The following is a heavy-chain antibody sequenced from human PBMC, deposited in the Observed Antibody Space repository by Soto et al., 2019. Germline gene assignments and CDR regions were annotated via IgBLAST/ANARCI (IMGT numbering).Heavy chain of an antibody. CDR3: AREDQWERAWYNGFDP. V-gene: IGHV3-48*02. Sequence: GGSLRLSCPASGFSFSSYSMNCVLHAPKNGLEWVSYISSSSSTIYYADSVTGRFTISRDNAKHSLYLQMNSLRDEDTAVYYFAREDQWERAWYNGFDPWGQGTLVTVSS. CDR2: ISSSSSTI. D-gene: IGHD1-26*01. CDR1: GFSFSSYS. J-gene: IGHJ5*02.